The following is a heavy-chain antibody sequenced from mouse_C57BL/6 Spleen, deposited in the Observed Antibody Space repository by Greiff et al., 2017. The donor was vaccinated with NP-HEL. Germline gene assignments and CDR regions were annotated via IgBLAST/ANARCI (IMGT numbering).Heavy chain of an antibody. D-gene: IGHD2-5*01. J-gene: IGHJ3*01. V-gene: IGHV6-6*01. CDR2: IRNKANNHAT. Sequence: EVMLVESGGGLVQPGGSMKLSCAASGFTFSDAWMDWVRQSPETGLEWVAEIRNKANNHATYYAESVKGRFTISRDDSKSSVYLQMNSLRAEDTGIYYCTRRYYSNYEFAYWGQGTLVTVSA. CDR3: TRRYYSNYEFAY. CDR1: GFTFSDAW.